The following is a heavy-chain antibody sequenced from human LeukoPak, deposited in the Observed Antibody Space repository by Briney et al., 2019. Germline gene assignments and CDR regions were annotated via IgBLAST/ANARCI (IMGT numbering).Heavy chain of an antibody. CDR1: GGSISSYY. Sequence: SETLSLTCTVSGGSISSYYWSWVRQPPGKGLEWIGYIYTSGSTNYNPSLKCRVTISVDTSKNQFSLKLSSVTAADTAVYYCARTVAKGIAARPWGWFDPWGQGTLVTVSS. D-gene: IGHD6-6*01. CDR2: IYTSGST. J-gene: IGHJ5*02. CDR3: ARTVAKGIAARPWGWFDP. V-gene: IGHV4-4*09.